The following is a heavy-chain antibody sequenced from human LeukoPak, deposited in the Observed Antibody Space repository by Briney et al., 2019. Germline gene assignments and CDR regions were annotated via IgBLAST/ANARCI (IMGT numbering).Heavy chain of an antibody. CDR3: VKIAANYFDY. J-gene: IGHJ4*02. D-gene: IGHD6-13*01. V-gene: IGHV3-64D*09. Sequence: AGSLRLSCSASGFTFSSYAMHWVRQAPGKGLEYVSAISSNGGSTYYADSVKGRCTISRDNSKNTLYLQMSSLRAEDTAVYYCVKIAANYFDYWGQGTLVTVSS. CDR1: GFTFSSYA. CDR2: ISSNGGST.